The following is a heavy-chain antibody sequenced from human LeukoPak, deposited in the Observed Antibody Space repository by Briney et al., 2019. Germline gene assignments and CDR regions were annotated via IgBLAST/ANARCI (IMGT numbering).Heavy chain of an antibody. J-gene: IGHJ3*02. V-gene: IGHV6-1*01. CDR3: ARGAVAVRNAFDI. CDR2: TYYSSKWYN. D-gene: IGHD6-19*01. CDR1: GDSVSSNSAA. Sequence: SQTLSLTCAISGDSVSSNSAAWNWIRQSPSRGLEWLGRTYYSSKWYNDYAVSVKSRITINPETSKNQFTLQLNSVTPEDTAVYYCARGAVAVRNAFDIWGQGTRVTVSS.